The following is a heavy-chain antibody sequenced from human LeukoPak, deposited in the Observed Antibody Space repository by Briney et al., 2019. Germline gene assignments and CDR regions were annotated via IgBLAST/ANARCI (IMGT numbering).Heavy chain of an antibody. D-gene: IGHD6-13*01. V-gene: IGHV3-53*01. CDR2: IYSGGST. CDR1: GFTVSSNY. J-gene: IGHJ4*02. Sequence: SGGSLRLSCAASGFTVSSNYMSWVRQAPGKGLEWVSVIYSGGSTYYADSVKGRFTISRDNSKNTLYLQMNSLRAEDTAVYYCARAIPPYSSSWYERGYYFDYWGQGTLVTVS. CDR3: ARAIPPYSSSWYERGYYFDY.